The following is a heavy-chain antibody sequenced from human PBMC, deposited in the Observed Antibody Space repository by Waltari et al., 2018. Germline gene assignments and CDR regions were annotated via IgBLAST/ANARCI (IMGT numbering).Heavy chain of an antibody. CDR2: FDPEDGET. V-gene: IGHV1-24*01. Sequence: MLWVRQVPGKVREWMGGFDPEDGETIYAQNFRGRVTMTEDSSTLTAYMELSSLRSEDTAVYYCAAVDFSSGWSLDYWGQGSLVTVSS. CDR3: AAVDFSSGWSLDY. J-gene: IGHJ4*02. D-gene: IGHD6-19*01.